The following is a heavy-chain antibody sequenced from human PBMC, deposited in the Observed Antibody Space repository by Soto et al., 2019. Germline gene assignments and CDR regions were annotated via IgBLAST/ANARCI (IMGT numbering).Heavy chain of an antibody. CDR1: GFTFSSYG. V-gene: IGHV3-33*01. Sequence: GGSLRLSCAASGFTFSSYGMHWVRQAPGKGLEWVAVIWYDGSNKYYADSVKGRFTISRDNSKNTLYLQMNSLRADDTAVYYCARDYGEQLASYYYYGMDVWGQGTTVTVSS. CDR2: IWYDGSNK. D-gene: IGHD6-6*01. J-gene: IGHJ6*02. CDR3: ARDYGEQLASYYYYGMDV.